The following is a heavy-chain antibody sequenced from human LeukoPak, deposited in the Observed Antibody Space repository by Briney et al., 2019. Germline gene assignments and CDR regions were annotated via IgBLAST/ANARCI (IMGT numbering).Heavy chain of an antibody. V-gene: IGHV1-2*02. D-gene: IGHD5-18*01. CDR3: ARDLGRYSYGSDY. Sequence: GASVKVSCKASGYTFTVYYMHWVRQAPGQGLEWMGWINPNSGGTNYAQKFQGRVTMTRDTSISTAYMELSRLRSDDTAVYYCARDLGRYSYGSDYLGQGTPVTVSS. CDR2: INPNSGGT. CDR1: GYTFTVYY. J-gene: IGHJ4*02.